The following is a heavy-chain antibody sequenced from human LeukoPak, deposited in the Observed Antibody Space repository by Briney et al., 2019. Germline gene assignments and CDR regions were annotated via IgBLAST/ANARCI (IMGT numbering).Heavy chain of an antibody. J-gene: IGHJ4*02. CDR2: IYYSGST. CDR3: ARDGSGYSYGHFDY. Sequence: SETLSLTCTVSGGSISSSSYYWGWIRQPPGKGLEWIGSIYYSGSTYYNPSLKSRVTISVDTSKNQFSLKLSSVTAADTAVYFCARDGSGYSYGHFDYWGQGTLVTVSS. V-gene: IGHV4-39*07. D-gene: IGHD5-18*01. CDR1: GGSISSSSYY.